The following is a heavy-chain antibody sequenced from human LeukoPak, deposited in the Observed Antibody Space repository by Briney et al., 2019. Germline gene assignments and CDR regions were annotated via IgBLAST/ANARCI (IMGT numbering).Heavy chain of an antibody. CDR3: ARHGGTELRFLEWLLPIDY. V-gene: IGHV4-59*08. Sequence: PSETLSLTCTVSGGSISSYYWSWIRRPPGKGLEWIGYIYYSGSTNYNPSLKSRVTISVDTSKNQFSLKLSSVTAADTAVYYCARHGGTELRFLEWLLPIDYWGQGTLVTVSS. J-gene: IGHJ4*02. CDR1: GGSISSYY. D-gene: IGHD3-3*01. CDR2: IYYSGST.